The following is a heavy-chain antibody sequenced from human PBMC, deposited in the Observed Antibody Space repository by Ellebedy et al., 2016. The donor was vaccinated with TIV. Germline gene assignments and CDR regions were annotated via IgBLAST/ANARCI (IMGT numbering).Heavy chain of an antibody. CDR2: TSITGSAK. CDR3: VRTRGTEEARNVFDI. D-gene: IGHD1-1*01. Sequence: GESLKISCAASGFSFSDHYMSWIRQAPGKGLEWVSYTSITGSAKYYADSVKGRFTISRDNAKNSLFLEMNSLRAEDTAVYYCVRTRGTEEARNVFDIWGQGTMVTVSS. J-gene: IGHJ3*02. V-gene: IGHV3-11*01. CDR1: GFSFSDHY.